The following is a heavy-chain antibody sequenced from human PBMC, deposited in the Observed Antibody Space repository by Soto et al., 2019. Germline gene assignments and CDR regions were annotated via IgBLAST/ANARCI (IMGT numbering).Heavy chain of an antibody. CDR3: ARGVVVVPDAPRFYYGMDV. Sequence: PGGSLRLSCAASGFTFSSYSMNWVRQAPGKGLEWVSSISSSSSYIYYADSVKGRFTISRDNAKNSLYLQMNSLRAEDTAVYYCARGVVVVPDAPRFYYGMDVWGQGTTVTVSS. V-gene: IGHV3-21*01. CDR1: GFTFSSYS. D-gene: IGHD2-2*01. CDR2: ISSSSSYI. J-gene: IGHJ6*02.